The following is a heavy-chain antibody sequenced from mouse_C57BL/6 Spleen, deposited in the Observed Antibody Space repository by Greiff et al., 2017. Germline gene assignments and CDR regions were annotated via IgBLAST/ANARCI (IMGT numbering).Heavy chain of an antibody. CDR2: IDPSDSET. CDR3: AREGLLQDYYAMDY. Sequence: VQLQQPGAELVRPGSSVKLSCKASGYTFTSYWMHWVKQRPIQGLEWIGNIDPSDSETHYNQKFKDKATLTVDKSSSTAYMQLSSLTSEDSAVYYCAREGLLQDYYAMDYWGHGTSVTVSS. J-gene: IGHJ4*01. V-gene: IGHV1-52*01. CDR1: GYTFTSYW. D-gene: IGHD2-3*01.